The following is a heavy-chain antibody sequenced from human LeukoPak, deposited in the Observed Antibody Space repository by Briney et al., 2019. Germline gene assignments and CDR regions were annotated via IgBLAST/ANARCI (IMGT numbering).Heavy chain of an antibody. V-gene: IGHV3-9*01. D-gene: IGHD5-12*01. CDR1: GFTFDDYA. CDR3: AKDMGTGGFTGSDLGFDY. Sequence: PGGSLRLSCAASGFTFDDYAMHWVRQAPGKGLEWVSGISWGSGSITYADSVKGRFTISRDNARNSLYLQMNSLRAEDTAFYYCAKDMGTGGFTGSDLGFDYWGQGTLVTASS. CDR2: ISWGSGSI. J-gene: IGHJ4*02.